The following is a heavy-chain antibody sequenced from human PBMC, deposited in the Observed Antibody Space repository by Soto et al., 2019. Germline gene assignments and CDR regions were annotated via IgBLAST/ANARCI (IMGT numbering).Heavy chain of an antibody. Sequence: EVQLLESGGGLVQPGGSLRLSCAASGFTFSNYAVTWVRQAPGKGLEWVSTISGSGGSKYYADSVKGRFTISRDNSKNTLYLQMNSLRDEDTAVYYCAKDQGSSWYEIDYWGQGTLVTVSS. CDR1: GFTFSNYA. J-gene: IGHJ4*02. D-gene: IGHD6-13*01. CDR3: AKDQGSSWYEIDY. V-gene: IGHV3-23*01. CDR2: ISGSGGSK.